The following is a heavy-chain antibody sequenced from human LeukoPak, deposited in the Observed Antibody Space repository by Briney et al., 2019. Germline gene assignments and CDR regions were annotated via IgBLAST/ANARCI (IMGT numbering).Heavy chain of an antibody. V-gene: IGHV4-4*07. D-gene: IGHD2-2*01. CDR3: ARRFSTGPFDY. J-gene: IGHJ4*02. CDR1: GGSISTYY. CDR2: IYTSGRT. Sequence: KPSETLSLTCTVSGGSISTYYWSWIRQPAGKGLEWIGRIYTSGRTNYNPSLKSRVTMSVDTSKSQFSLELNSVTAADTAVYYCARRFSTGPFDYWGQGILVTVSS.